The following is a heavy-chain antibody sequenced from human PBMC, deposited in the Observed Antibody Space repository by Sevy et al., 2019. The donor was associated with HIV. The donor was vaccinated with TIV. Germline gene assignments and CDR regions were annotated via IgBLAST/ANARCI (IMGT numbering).Heavy chain of an antibody. D-gene: IGHD3-22*01. CDR1: GFVFSNYA. V-gene: IGHV3-23*01. CDR3: ARKYDSSGYFDY. CDR2: ISGTGGSGDKT. Sequence: GGSLRLSCAASGFVFSNYAMNWVRQAPGKGLEWVAGISGTGGSGDKTNYADSVKGRFTISRDDSKNSLYLQLNSLRAEDTAIYYCARKYDSSGYFDYWGQGTLVTVSS. J-gene: IGHJ4*02.